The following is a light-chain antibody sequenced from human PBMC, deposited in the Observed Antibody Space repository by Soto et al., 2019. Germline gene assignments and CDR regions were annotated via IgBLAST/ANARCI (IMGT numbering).Light chain of an antibody. J-gene: IGKJ1*01. CDR3: QQYYDTPWT. Sequence: EIVMTQSPATLSVSPGERATLSCWSSQSFSSNLAWYQQKPGQAPRLLIYGASTRATGIPARFSGGGSGTEFTLTISSLQSEDFAVYYCQQYYDTPWTFGQGTKVDIK. CDR1: QSFSSN. V-gene: IGKV3-15*01. CDR2: GAS.